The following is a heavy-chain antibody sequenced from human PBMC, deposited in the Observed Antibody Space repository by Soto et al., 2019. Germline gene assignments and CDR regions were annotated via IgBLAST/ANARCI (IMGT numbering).Heavy chain of an antibody. CDR1: GFTFSSYS. D-gene: IGHD6-13*01. CDR2: ISSSSSYI. J-gene: IGHJ3*02. CDR3: ASRSPLIAAAGRGAFDI. V-gene: IGHV3-21*01. Sequence: EVQLVESGGGLVKPGGSLRLSCAASGFTFSSYSMNWVRQAPGKGLEWVSSISSSSSYIYYADSVKGRFTISRDNAKNSPYLQMNSLRAEDTAVYYCASRSPLIAAAGRGAFDIWGQGTMVTVSS.